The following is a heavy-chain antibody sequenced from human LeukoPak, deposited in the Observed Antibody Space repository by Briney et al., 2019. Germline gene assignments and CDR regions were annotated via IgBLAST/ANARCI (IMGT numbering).Heavy chain of an antibody. J-gene: IGHJ4*02. V-gene: IGHV3-74*01. CDR1: GFTFSNYW. Sequence: GGSLRLSCAASGFTFSNYWMHWVRQAPGKGLVWVSRIISDGSITSYADSVKGRFTISRDNAKNTLYLQMNSLRAEDTAVYYCARGPMVRTNLFDYWGQGTLVTVSS. CDR3: ARGPMVRTNLFDY. CDR2: IISDGSIT. D-gene: IGHD3-10*01.